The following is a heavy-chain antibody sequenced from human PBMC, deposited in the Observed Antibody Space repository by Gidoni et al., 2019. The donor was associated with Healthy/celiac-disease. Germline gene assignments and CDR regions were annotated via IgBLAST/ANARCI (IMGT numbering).Heavy chain of an antibody. J-gene: IGHJ3*02. D-gene: IGHD6-6*01. Sequence: EVQLVESGGGLVQPGGSLRLSGVASGFTFSSYWMSWVRQAPGRGLEWMANKKQNGSEKYYVDSGKGRFTISRDNAKNSPYLQMNSLRAEDTAVYYCARDPAARPWGAFDIWGQGTMVTVSS. CDR3: ARDPAARPWGAFDI. CDR2: KKQNGSEK. CDR1: GFTFSSYW. V-gene: IGHV3-7*01.